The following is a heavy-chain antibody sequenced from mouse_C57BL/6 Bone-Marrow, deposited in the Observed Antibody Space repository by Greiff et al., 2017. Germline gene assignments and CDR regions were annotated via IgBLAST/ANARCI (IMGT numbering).Heavy chain of an antibody. CDR1: GYAFTNYL. CDR3: ARFDSNYPLYAMDY. CDR2: INPGSGGT. D-gene: IGHD2-5*01. Sequence: VQLQQSGAELVRPGTSVKVSCKASGYAFTNYLIEWVKQRPGQGLEWIGVINPGSGGTNYNEKFKGKATLTADKSSSTAYMQLSSLTSEDSAVDFCARFDSNYPLYAMDYWGQGTSVTVSS. V-gene: IGHV1-54*01. J-gene: IGHJ4*01.